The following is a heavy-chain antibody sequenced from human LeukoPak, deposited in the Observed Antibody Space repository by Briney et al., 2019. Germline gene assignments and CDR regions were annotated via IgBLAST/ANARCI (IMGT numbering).Heavy chain of an antibody. D-gene: IGHD5-12*01. V-gene: IGHV3-23*01. J-gene: IGHJ4*02. CDR3: AGGSGYDLIDY. Sequence: GGSLRLSCAASGFTFSSYAMSWVRQAPGKGLEWVSVISGSGGSTYYADSVKGRFTISRDNAKNSLYLQMNSLRAEDTAVYYCAGGSGYDLIDYWGQGTLVTVSS. CDR2: ISGSGGST. CDR1: GFTFSSYA.